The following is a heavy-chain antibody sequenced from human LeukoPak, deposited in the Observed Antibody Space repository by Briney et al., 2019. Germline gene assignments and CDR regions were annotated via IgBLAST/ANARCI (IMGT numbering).Heavy chain of an antibody. V-gene: IGHV1-18*01. D-gene: IGHD3-22*01. Sequence: ASVRVSCKASGYTFTSYGISWVRQAPGQGREGMGWISAYNGNTNYAQKLQGRVTMTTDTSTSTAYMELRSLRSDDTAVYYCATGIKTYYYDSSGYYLDYWGQGTLVTVSS. J-gene: IGHJ4*02. CDR1: GYTFTSYG. CDR3: ATGIKTYYYDSSGYYLDY. CDR2: ISAYNGNT.